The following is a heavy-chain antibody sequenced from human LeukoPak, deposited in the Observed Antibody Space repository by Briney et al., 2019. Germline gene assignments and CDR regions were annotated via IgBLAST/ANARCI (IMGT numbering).Heavy chain of an antibody. CDR3: ARLDILTGFDY. CDR2: INAGNGNT. CDR1: GYTFTSYA. D-gene: IGHD3-9*01. V-gene: IGHV1-3*01. J-gene: IGHJ4*02. Sequence: ASAKVSCKASGYTFTSYAMHWVRQAPGQRLEWMGWINAGNGNTKYSQKFQGRVTITRDTSASTAYMELSSLRSEDTAVYYCARLDILTGFDYWGQGTLVTVSS.